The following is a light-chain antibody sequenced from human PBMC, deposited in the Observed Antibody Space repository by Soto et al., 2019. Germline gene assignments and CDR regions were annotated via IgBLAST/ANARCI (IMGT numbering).Light chain of an antibody. Sequence: DIVMTQTPLSSPVTLGQPASISCRSSQSLVHSDGNTYVSWLQQRPGQPPRVLIYKISNRFSGVRDRLSGSGAATDFTLKISRVDADEVEVYYCMHAKRLPYTFGQGTKLEIK. CDR2: KIS. CDR3: MHAKRLPYT. CDR1: QSLVHSDGNTY. V-gene: IGKV2-24*01. J-gene: IGKJ2*01.